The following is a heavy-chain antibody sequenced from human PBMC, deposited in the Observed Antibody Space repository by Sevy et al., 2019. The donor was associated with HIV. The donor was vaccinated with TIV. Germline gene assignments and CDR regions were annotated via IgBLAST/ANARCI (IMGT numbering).Heavy chain of an antibody. J-gene: IGHJ4*02. Sequence: ASVKVSCKVSGYTLSQLSMHWVRQAPGKGLEWMGSFDPEDGETLYAQKLQGRVTMTEDTSIDTAYMELNSLRSEDTAVYYCARGGGNGWYYFDYWGQETLVTVSS. CDR1: GYTLSQLS. CDR3: ARGGGNGWYYFDY. D-gene: IGHD6-19*01. CDR2: FDPEDGET. V-gene: IGHV1-24*01.